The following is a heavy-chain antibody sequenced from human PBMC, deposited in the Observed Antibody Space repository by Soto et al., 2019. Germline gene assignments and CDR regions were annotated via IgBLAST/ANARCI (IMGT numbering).Heavy chain of an antibody. Sequence: SVKVSCKASGGTFSSYAISWVRQAPGQGLEWMGGIIPIFGTANYAQKFQGRVTITADESTSTAYMELSSLRSEDTAVYYCARDSNYYDSSDYSPVIYYYYYGMDVWGQGTTVTVSS. CDR1: GGTFSSYA. D-gene: IGHD3-22*01. CDR3: ARDSNYYDSSDYSPVIYYYYYGMDV. CDR2: IIPIFGTA. J-gene: IGHJ6*02. V-gene: IGHV1-69*13.